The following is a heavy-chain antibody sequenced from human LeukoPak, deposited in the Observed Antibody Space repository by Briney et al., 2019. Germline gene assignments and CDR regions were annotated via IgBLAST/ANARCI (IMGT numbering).Heavy chain of an antibody. Sequence: PGGSLRLSCAASGLTFSNYWMHWVRQAPGKGLVWVSRINSDARSTSYADSVKGRFTISRDNAKNTLYLQMNSLRAEDTAVYYCARGADTGYSSDSWGQGTLVTVSS. D-gene: IGHD6-19*01. CDR2: INSDARST. V-gene: IGHV3-74*01. CDR3: ARGADTGYSSDS. CDR1: GLTFSNYW. J-gene: IGHJ5*02.